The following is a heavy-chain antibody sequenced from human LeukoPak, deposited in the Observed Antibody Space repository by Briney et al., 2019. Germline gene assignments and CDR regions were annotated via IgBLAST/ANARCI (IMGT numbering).Heavy chain of an antibody. CDR1: GFTFSSYS. D-gene: IGHD3-3*01. CDR2: ISGSGGST. V-gene: IGHV3-23*01. CDR3: AKLSGYYYYMDV. J-gene: IGHJ6*03. Sequence: GGSLRLSCAASGFTFSSYSMNWVRQAPGKGLEWVSAISGSGGSTYYADSVKGRFTISRDNSKNTLYLQMNSLRAEDTAVYYCAKLSGYYYYMDVWGKGTTVTVSS.